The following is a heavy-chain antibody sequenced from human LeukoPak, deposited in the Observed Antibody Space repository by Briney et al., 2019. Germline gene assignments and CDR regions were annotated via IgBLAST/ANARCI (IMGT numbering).Heavy chain of an antibody. D-gene: IGHD3-22*01. CDR2: ISSSSSDT. Sequence: GGSLRLSCATSGFPFSDYYMSWIRQAPGKGLEWVSYISSSSSDTNYADSVKGRLTISRDNVKRSLYLQMSSPRAEDTAVYYCARDFIHRSGEADYWGQGTLVTVSS. CDR3: ARDFIHRSGEADY. V-gene: IGHV3-11*05. J-gene: IGHJ4*02. CDR1: GFPFSDYY.